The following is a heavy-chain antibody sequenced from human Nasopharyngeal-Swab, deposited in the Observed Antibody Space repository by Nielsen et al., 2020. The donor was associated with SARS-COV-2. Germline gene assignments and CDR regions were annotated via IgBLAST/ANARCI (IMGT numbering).Heavy chain of an antibody. V-gene: IGHV4-34*01. J-gene: IGHJ4*02. CDR3: ARGSDYGGNSDLASDF. Sequence: SETLSLTCAVYGGSFSGYYWSWIRPPPGKGLEWIGEINHSGSTNYNPSLKSRVTISVDTSKNQFSLKLSSVTAADTAVYYCARGSDYGGNSDLASDFWGQGTLVTVSS. CDR1: GGSFSGYY. D-gene: IGHD4-23*01. CDR2: INHSGST.